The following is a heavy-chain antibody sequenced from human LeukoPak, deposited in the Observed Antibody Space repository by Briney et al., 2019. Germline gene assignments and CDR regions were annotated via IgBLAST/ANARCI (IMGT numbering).Heavy chain of an antibody. D-gene: IGHD6-13*01. Sequence: SETLSLTCAVYGGSFSGYYWSWIRQPPGKGLEWIGEINHSGSTNYNPSLKSRVTISVDTSKNQFSLKLSSVTAADTAVYYCARIAAAGTAYDYWGQGTRVPVSS. CDR2: INHSGST. CDR3: ARIAAAGTAYDY. CDR1: GGSFSGYY. J-gene: IGHJ4*02. V-gene: IGHV4-34*01.